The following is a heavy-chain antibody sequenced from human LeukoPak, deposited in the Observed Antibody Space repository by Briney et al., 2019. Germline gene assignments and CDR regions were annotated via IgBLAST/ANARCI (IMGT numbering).Heavy chain of an antibody. CDR2: IIPTLGIV. V-gene: IGHV1-69*04. CDR3: ATEPSGYNYGRRWFDP. Sequence: SVKVSCKASGGTFNNYTINWVRQAPGQGLEWMGRIIPTLGIVNFAQKFQGRVTITADKSTSTAYMELSSLRSEDTAVYYCATEPSGYNYGRRWFDPWGQGTLVTVSS. J-gene: IGHJ5*02. D-gene: IGHD5-18*01. CDR1: GGTFNNYT.